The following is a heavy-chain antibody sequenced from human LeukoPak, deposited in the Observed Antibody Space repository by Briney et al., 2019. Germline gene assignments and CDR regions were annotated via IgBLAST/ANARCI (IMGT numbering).Heavy chain of an antibody. J-gene: IGHJ4*02. CDR2: INAGNGNT. CDR3: ARGPIMMREVSYDY. D-gene: IGHD3-16*01. V-gene: IGHV1-3*03. Sequence: ASVKVSCKASGYTFTSYAMHWVRQAPGQRLEWMGWINAGNGNTKYSQEFQGRVTITRDTSASTAYMELSSLRSDDMAMYYCARGPIMMREVSYDYWGQGTLVTVSS. CDR1: GYTFTSYA.